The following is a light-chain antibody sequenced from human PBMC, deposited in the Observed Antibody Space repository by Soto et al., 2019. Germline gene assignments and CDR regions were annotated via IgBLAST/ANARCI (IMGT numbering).Light chain of an antibody. CDR3: QQYGSAPHT. CDR2: AAS. V-gene: IGKV1-5*01. CDR1: QNISNR. Sequence: DIQMTQSPSTLSASVGDRVTITCRASQNISNRLAWYQQKPGKAPHPVXXAASSRAAGIPDRFSGSGSGTDFTLTISRLEPEDFAVYYCQQYGSAPHTFGGGTKV. J-gene: IGKJ4*01.